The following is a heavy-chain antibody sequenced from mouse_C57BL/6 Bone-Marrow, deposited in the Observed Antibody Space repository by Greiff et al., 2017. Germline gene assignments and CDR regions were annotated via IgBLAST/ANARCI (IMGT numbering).Heavy chain of an antibody. D-gene: IGHD1-1*01. J-gene: IGHJ1*03. V-gene: IGHV3-6*01. CDR3: ARDYSTTVVAFYWYFDV. Sequence: EVQLQQSGPGLVKPSQSLSLTCSVTGYSITSGYYWNWIRQFPGNKLEWMGYISYDGSNNYNPSLKNRISITRDTSKNQFFLKLNSVTTEDTATYYCARDYSTTVVAFYWYFDVWGTGTTVTVSS. CDR2: ISYDGSN. CDR1: GYSITSGYY.